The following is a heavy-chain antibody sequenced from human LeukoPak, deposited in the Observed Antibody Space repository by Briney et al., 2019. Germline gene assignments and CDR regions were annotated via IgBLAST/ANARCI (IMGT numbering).Heavy chain of an antibody. Sequence: AGGSLRLSCTASGFTFGDYAMSWFRQAPGKGLEWVGSIRSKAYGGTTEYAASVKGRFTISRDDSKSIAYLQMNSLKTEDTAVYYCTRDGRDGYNPYWGQGTLVTVSS. J-gene: IGHJ4*02. V-gene: IGHV3-49*03. CDR1: GFTFGDYA. CDR3: TRDGRDGYNPY. CDR2: IRSKAYGGTT. D-gene: IGHD5-24*01.